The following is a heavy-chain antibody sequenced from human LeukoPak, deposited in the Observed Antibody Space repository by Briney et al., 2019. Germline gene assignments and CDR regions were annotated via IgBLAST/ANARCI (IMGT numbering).Heavy chain of an antibody. CDR3: ARGHSPVTTKVSYFQH. CDR2: INHSGST. V-gene: IGHV4-34*01. J-gene: IGHJ1*01. CDR1: GGSFSGYY. Sequence: PSETLSLTCAVYGGSFSGYYWSWIRQPPGKGLEWIGEINHSGSTNYNPSLKSRVTILVDASKNQFSLKLSSVTAADTAVYYCARGHSPVTTKVSYFQHWGQGTLVTVSS. D-gene: IGHD4-17*01.